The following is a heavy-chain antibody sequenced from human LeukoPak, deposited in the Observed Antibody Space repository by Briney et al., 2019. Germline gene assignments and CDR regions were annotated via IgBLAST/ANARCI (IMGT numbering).Heavy chain of an antibody. Sequence: PGGSLRLSCAAYGFSFNDYDMHWVRQGTGKGLDWVSYISGNSGTIHYADSVRGRFTISIDNVKKPLYLQMNSLRAEDTAVDYWVGFGEYGGLWGQGPVVPVFS. CDR1: GFSFNDYD. CDR3: VGFGEYGGL. CDR2: ISGNSGTI. V-gene: IGHV3-48*01. J-gene: IGHJ4*02. D-gene: IGHD4/OR15-4a*01.